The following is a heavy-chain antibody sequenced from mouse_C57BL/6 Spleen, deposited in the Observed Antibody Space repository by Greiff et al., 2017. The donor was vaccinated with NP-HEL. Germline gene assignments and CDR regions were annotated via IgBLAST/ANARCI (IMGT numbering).Heavy chain of an antibody. CDR2: IDPETGGT. Sequence: QVQLQQSGAELVRPGASVTLSCKASGYTFTDYEMHWVKQTPVHGLEWIGAIDPETGGTAYNQKFKGKAILTADKSSSTAYMELRSLTSEDSAVYYCTRSDYDGGYFDYWGQGTTLTVSS. CDR3: TRSDYDGGYFDY. J-gene: IGHJ2*01. CDR1: GYTFTDYE. D-gene: IGHD2-4*01. V-gene: IGHV1-15*01.